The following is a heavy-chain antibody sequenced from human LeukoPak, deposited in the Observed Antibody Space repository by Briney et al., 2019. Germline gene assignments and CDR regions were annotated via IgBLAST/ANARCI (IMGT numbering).Heavy chain of an antibody. Sequence: GGSLRLSCAASGFTFSFYTMNWVRHAPGKGLEWVSSISSSSSYIYYADSVKGRFTISRDNAKNSLYLQMNSLRAEDTAVYYCAREQWLADCRGQGTLVTVSS. CDR3: AREQWLADC. V-gene: IGHV3-21*01. CDR2: ISSSSSYI. J-gene: IGHJ4*02. D-gene: IGHD6-19*01. CDR1: GFTFSFYT.